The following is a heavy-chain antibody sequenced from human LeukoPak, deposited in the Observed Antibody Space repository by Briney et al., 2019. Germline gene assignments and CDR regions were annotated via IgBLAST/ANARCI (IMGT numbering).Heavy chain of an antibody. J-gene: IGHJ4*02. CDR3: AREREYTFDY. Sequence: GGSLRLSCAASGFTFSSYAMHWVRQAPGKGLEWVAVISYDGSNKYYADSVKGRFTISRDNAKNSLYLQMNSLRAEDTAVYYCAREREYTFDYWGQGTLVTVSS. V-gene: IGHV3-30-3*01. D-gene: IGHD2/OR15-2a*01. CDR2: ISYDGSNK. CDR1: GFTFSSYA.